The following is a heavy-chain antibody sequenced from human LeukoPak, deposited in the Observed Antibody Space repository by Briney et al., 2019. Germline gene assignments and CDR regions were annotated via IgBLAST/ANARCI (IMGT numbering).Heavy chain of an antibody. V-gene: IGHV3-48*01. Sequence: GGSLRLSCVASGFTLSSHNINWVRQAPGKGLEWVSHISSSGSITYYGDSVKGRITISRDNAKNSVSLYMNSLRAEDTAVYYCAREVVIVPDYFYYGLDVWGQGTTVSVSS. CDR1: GFTLSSHN. D-gene: IGHD2/OR15-2a*01. CDR2: ISSSGSIT. CDR3: AREVVIVPDYFYYGLDV. J-gene: IGHJ6*02.